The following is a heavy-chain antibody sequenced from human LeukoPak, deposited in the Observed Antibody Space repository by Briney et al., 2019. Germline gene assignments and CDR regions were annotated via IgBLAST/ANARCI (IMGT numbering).Heavy chain of an antibody. CDR3: ARDPSWFGELSDNWFDP. J-gene: IGHJ5*02. Sequence: ASVKVSCKASGGTFSSYAISWVRQAPGQGLEWMGGIIPIFGTANYAQKFQGRVTITADKSTSTAYMELSSLRSEDTAVYYCARDPSWFGELSDNWFDPWGQGTLVTVSS. CDR2: IIPIFGTA. CDR1: GGTFSSYA. V-gene: IGHV1-69*06. D-gene: IGHD3-10*01.